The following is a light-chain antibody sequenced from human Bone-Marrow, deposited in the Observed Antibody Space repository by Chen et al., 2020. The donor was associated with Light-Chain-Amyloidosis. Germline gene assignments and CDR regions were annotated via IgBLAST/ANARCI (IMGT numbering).Light chain of an antibody. J-gene: IGKJ3*01. Sequence: EVVLTQSPATLSLSPGERATLSCRASQSVSSYLAWFQQKPGQAPSLLIYDASNRATGIPARFSGSGYGTDFTLTISSLEPEDFAVYYCHQRNNWPFTFGPGTTVDI. CDR3: HQRNNWPFT. CDR1: QSVSSY. V-gene: IGKV3-11*01. CDR2: DAS.